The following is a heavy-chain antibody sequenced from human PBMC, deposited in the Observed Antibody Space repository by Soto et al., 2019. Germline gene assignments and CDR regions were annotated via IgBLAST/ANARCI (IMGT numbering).Heavy chain of an antibody. D-gene: IGHD2-15*01. V-gene: IGHV4-34*01. CDR2: INHSGST. Sequence: SETLSLTCAVYGGSFSGYYWSWIRQPPGKGLEWIGEINHSGSTNYNPSLKSRVTISVDTSKNQFSLKLSSVTAADTAVYYCARGSNHCSGGSCYFWGPKGSGGFFDYWGQGTLVTVSS. J-gene: IGHJ4*02. CDR1: GGSFSGYY. CDR3: ARGSNHCSGGSCYFWGPKGSGGFFDY.